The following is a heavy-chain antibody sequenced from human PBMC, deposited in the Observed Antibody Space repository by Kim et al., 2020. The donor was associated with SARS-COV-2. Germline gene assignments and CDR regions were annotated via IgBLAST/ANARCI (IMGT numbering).Heavy chain of an antibody. CDR1: GYTFTSYA. D-gene: IGHD6-13*01. Sequence: ASVKVSCKASGYTFTSYAMHWVRQAPGQRLESMGWINAGNGNTKYSQKFQGRVTITRDTSASTAYMELSSLRSEDTAVYYCARGPQWVAAAGSDIYYYYYGMDVWGQGTTVTVSS. V-gene: IGHV1-3*01. J-gene: IGHJ6*02. CDR2: INAGNGNT. CDR3: ARGPQWVAAAGSDIYYYYYGMDV.